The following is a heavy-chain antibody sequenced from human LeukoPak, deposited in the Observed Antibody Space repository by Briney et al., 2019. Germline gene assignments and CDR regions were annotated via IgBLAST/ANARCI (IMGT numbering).Heavy chain of an antibody. CDR1: GYTFTGYY. D-gene: IGHD3/OR15-3a*01. V-gene: IGHV1-2*02. Sequence: GASVKVSCKTSGYTFTGYYIHLLRQAPGQGLEWMAWLDPNSGATNYAHKFQGRVTLTRDTSIRTAYMEVNSLRSDDTAVYYCAKELIDFHDHTNKGFFDSWGQGTLVTVSS. CDR2: LDPNSGAT. J-gene: IGHJ4*02. CDR3: AKELIDFHDHTNKGFFDS.